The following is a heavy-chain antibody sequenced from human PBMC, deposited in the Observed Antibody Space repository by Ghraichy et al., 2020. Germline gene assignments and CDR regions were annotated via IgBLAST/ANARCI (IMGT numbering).Heavy chain of an antibody. D-gene: IGHD3-10*01. CDR2: ISAYNGNT. CDR1: GYTFTSYG. CDR3: ASDSWWPYGSGVVYYYYYGMDV. J-gene: IGHJ6*02. Sequence: ASVKVSCKASGYTFTSYGISWVRQAPGQGLEWMGWISAYNGNTNYAQKLQGRVTMTTDTSTSKAYMELRSLRSDDTAVYYCASDSWWPYGSGVVYYYYYGMDVWGQGTTVTVSS. V-gene: IGHV1-18*01.